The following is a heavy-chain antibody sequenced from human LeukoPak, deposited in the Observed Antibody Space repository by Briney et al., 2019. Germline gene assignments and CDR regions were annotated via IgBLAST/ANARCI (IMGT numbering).Heavy chain of an antibody. J-gene: IGHJ4*02. V-gene: IGHV4-4*02. CDR3: AREADGAMGPNFDY. Sequence: SETLSLTCAVSGGSISSNNWWHWVRQPPGKGLEWIGEIYHSGRTNYNPSLKSRVTISVDKSKNQFSLKLSSVTAAGTAVYYCAREADGAMGPNFDYWGQGTLVTVSS. CDR1: GGSISSNNW. CDR2: IYHSGRT. D-gene: IGHD2-2*01.